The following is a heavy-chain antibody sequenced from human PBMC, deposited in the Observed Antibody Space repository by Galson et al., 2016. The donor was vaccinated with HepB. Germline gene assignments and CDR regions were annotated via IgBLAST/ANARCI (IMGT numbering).Heavy chain of an antibody. V-gene: IGHV3-21*01. Sequence: SLRLSCAASGFTFSDYSMNWVRQAPGKGLEWVSSISTGGTHKYYADSLEGRFTISRDNAKKSLYLQMNGLRAEDTALYYCVRSSEGRWLVLERRYAYYGMDVWGQGTTVTVTS. J-gene: IGHJ6*02. CDR1: GFTFSDYS. CDR2: ISTGGTHK. CDR3: VRSSEGRWLVLERRYAYYGMDV. D-gene: IGHD6-19*01.